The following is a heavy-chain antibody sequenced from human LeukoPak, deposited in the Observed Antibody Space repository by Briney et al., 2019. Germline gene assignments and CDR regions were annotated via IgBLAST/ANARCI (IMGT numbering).Heavy chain of an antibody. V-gene: IGHV3-7*01. D-gene: IGHD4-17*01. CDR2: IKQGGSEK. J-gene: IGHJ6*02. CDR3: ARDSPYGSPAYYYYYGMDV. CDR1: GFTFSSYW. Sequence: GGSLRLSCAASGFTFSSYWMSWVRQAPGKGLEWVANIKQGGSEKYYVDSVKGRFTISRDNAKNSLYLQMNSLRAEDTAVYYCARDSPYGSPAYYYYYGMDVWGQGTTVTVSS.